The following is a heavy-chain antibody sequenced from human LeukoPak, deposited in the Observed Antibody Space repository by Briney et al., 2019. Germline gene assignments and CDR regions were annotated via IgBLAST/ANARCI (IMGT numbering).Heavy chain of an antibody. D-gene: IGHD6-13*01. V-gene: IGHV3-30*18. CDR2: ISYDGSNK. CDR3: AKSEGYSSSWYVGIGVDY. Sequence: GRSLRLSCAASGFTFSSYGMHWVRQAPGKGLEWVAVISYDGSNKYYADSVKGRFTISRDNSKNTLYLQMNSLRAEDTAVYYCAKSEGYSSSWYVGIGVDYWGQGTLVTVS. CDR1: GFTFSSYG. J-gene: IGHJ4*02.